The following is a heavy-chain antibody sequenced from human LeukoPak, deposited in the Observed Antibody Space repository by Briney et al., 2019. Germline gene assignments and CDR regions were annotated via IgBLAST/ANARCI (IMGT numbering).Heavy chain of an antibody. Sequence: GASVKVSCKDSGDTFNSYEITWVRQAPGQGLEWVGGIIPIFDSAKYAQKFQDRVTITADESSKTAYMELSSLTSEDTAIYYCARGVPATIRGGLNYFDFWGQGTLVTVSS. CDR2: IIPIFDSA. V-gene: IGHV1-69*13. D-gene: IGHD2-2*02. CDR3: ARGVPATIRGGLNYFDF. CDR1: GDTFNSYE. J-gene: IGHJ4*02.